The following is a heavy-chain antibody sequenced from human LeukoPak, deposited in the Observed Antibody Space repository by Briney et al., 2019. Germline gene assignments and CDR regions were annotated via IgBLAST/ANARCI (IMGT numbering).Heavy chain of an antibody. V-gene: IGHV4-4*07. Sequence: SETLSLTSTVSGGSISSYYWSWIRQPAGKGLEWIGRMHSSGSTNYNPSIKSRVTMSLDTSKNQFSLKVDSVTAADTAMYYCAREAVHYGSGSHDYWGQGTLVAVSS. J-gene: IGHJ4*02. CDR1: GGSISSYY. CDR3: AREAVHYGSGSHDY. CDR2: MHSSGST. D-gene: IGHD3-10*01.